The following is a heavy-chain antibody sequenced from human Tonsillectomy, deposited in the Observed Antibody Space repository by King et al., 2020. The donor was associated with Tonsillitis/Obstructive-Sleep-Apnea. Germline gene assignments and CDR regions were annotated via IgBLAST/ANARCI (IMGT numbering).Heavy chain of an antibody. J-gene: IGHJ3*02. CDR1: GYTFTSYG. CDR3: AEASGYSTGWYPIAFDI. D-gene: IGHD6-19*01. CDR2: ISAYNGNT. V-gene: IGHV1-18*01. Sequence: QLMQSGVEVKKPGASVKVSCKASGYTFTSYGISWVRQAPGHGLEWMGWISAYNGNTNYAQKFQDRITMTTDTSTSTAYMELRSLRSDDTAVYFCAEASGYSTGWYPIAFDIWGQGTMVVVSS.